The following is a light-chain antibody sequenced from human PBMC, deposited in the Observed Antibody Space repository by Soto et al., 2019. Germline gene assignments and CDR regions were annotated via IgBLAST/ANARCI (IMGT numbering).Light chain of an antibody. V-gene: IGLV2-14*03. CDR1: SSDIGAYKY. Sequence: QSVLTQPASVSGSPGQSITTSCAGTSSDIGAYKYVSWYQHHPGKGPKLIIYDVSERPLGVSDRFSGSKSGNTASLTISGLQAEDEADYFCTSYTGSATVEYAFGTGTKLTVL. CDR2: DVS. CDR3: TSYTGSATVEYA. J-gene: IGLJ1*01.